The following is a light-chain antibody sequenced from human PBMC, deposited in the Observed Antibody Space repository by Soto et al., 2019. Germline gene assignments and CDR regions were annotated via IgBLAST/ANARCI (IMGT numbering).Light chain of an antibody. CDR1: QSISYS. CDR2: WAS. Sequence: DIQMTQSPSTLSASVGDRVTISCRASQSISYSLAWYQHKPGQPPKLLIYWASTRESGVPDRFSGSGSGTDFTLTISSLQAEDVAVYYCQQYYSTPLTFGGGTKVDIK. J-gene: IGKJ4*01. V-gene: IGKV4-1*01. CDR3: QQYYSTPLT.